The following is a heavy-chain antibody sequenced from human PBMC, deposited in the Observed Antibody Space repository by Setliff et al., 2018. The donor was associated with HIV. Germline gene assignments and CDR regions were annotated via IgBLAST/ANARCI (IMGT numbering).Heavy chain of an antibody. D-gene: IGHD2-15*01. CDR3: AKHHYCSGSSCSYDF. CDR1: EIRFRNYG. CDR2: ISGSGDYI. Sequence: PGGSLRLSCAASEIRFRNYGMHWVRQAPGKGLEWVSTISGSGDYIFYRDSVKGRFTISRDNSKNTVFLQMNSLRAEDTAVYFCAKHHYCSGSSCSYDFWGRGTLVTVSS. J-gene: IGHJ4*02. V-gene: IGHV3-23*01.